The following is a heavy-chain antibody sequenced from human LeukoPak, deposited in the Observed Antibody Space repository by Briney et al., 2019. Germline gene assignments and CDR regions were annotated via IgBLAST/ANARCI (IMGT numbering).Heavy chain of an antibody. CDR3: ATRNSYYYDSTGYYPPSYYFDY. CDR2: ISGSGGST. D-gene: IGHD3-22*01. Sequence: GGSLRLSCAASGFTFSNYAMSWVRQAPGRGLDWVSAISGSGGSTYYADSVKGRFAISRDNSKNTQSLQMSSLRAEDTAVYYCATRNSYYYDSTGYYPPSYYFDYWGQGTLVTVSS. V-gene: IGHV3-23*01. CDR1: GFTFSNYA. J-gene: IGHJ4*02.